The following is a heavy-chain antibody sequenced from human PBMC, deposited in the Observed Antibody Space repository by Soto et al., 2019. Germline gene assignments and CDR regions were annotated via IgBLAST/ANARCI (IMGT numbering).Heavy chain of an antibody. Sequence: QVQLVQSGAAVKKPEASVRVSCKASGYTSTNYYMHWVRQAPGQGLEWMGMINPSGDSYAQKFRGRITMTRDTSTSTVYLDLGSLRSEDTAVYYCAGYYYHTSGAFDPWGQGTLVTVSS. V-gene: IGHV1-46*01. CDR1: GYTSTNYY. D-gene: IGHD3-22*01. CDR3: AGYYYHTSGAFDP. J-gene: IGHJ5*02. CDR2: INPSGD.